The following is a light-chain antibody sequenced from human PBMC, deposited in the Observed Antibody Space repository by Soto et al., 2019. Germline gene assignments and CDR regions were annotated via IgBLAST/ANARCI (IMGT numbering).Light chain of an antibody. CDR1: SSDIGNYNL. Sequence: QSVLNQPASVSGSPGQSITISCTGTSSDIGNYNLVSWYQQHPGKAPKVMIYEVTKRPSGVSNRFSGSKSGNTASLTISGFHAEDEADYYCCSYAGSSSRYGFGTGTKVAVL. CDR2: EVT. V-gene: IGLV2-23*02. CDR3: CSYAGSSSRYG. J-gene: IGLJ1*01.